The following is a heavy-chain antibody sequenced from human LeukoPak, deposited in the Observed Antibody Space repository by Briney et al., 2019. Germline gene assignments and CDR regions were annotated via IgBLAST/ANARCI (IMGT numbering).Heavy chain of an antibody. V-gene: IGHV3-21*01. CDR3: ARDPGDDYVWGSYRSPVDY. D-gene: IGHD3-16*02. J-gene: IGHJ4*02. Sequence: GGSLRLSCAASGFTFSSYEMNWVRQAPGKGLEWVSSISSSSSYIYYADSVKGRFTISRDNAKNSLYLQMNSLRAEDTAVYYCARDPGDDYVWGSYRSPVDYWGQGTLVTVSS. CDR1: GFTFSSYE. CDR2: ISSSSSYI.